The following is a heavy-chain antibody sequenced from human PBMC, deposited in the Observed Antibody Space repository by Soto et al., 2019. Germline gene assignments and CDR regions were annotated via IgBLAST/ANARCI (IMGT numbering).Heavy chain of an antibody. CDR2: IYYSGST. V-gene: IGHV4-59*08. Sequence: SETLSLTCTVSGGSISSYYWSWIRQPPGKGLEWIGYIYYSGSTNYNPSLKSRVTISVDTSKNQFSLKLSSVTAADTAVYYCARSTMVRGGRFDPWGQGTLVTVSS. CDR1: GGSISSYY. J-gene: IGHJ5*02. D-gene: IGHD3-10*01. CDR3: ARSTMVRGGRFDP.